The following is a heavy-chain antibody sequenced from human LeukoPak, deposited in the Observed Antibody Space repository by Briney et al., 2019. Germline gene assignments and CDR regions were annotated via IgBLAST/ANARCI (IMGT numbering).Heavy chain of an antibody. CDR3: ARAKRFGELLYG. CDR1: GYTFTSYD. J-gene: IGHJ4*02. V-gene: IGHV1-8*01. Sequence: GASVKVSCKASGYTFTSYDINWVRQATGQGLEWMGWMNPDSGNTGYAQKFQGRVTMTRNTSISTAYMELSSLTSEDTAVYYCARAKRFGELLYGWGQGTLVTVSP. D-gene: IGHD3-10*01. CDR2: MNPDSGNT.